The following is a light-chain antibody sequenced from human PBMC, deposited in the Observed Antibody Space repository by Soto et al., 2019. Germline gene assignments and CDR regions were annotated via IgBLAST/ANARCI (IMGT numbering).Light chain of an antibody. V-gene: IGKV3-20*01. CDR3: QQYGSSPPYT. J-gene: IGKJ2*01. Sequence: EVVLTQSPGTLSLSPGERATLSCRASQSVSNNYFAWYQQKPGQAPRLLIFGSSDRATGIPDRFSGSGSGTDCTLTISRLELADFGVYSCQQYGSSPPYTFGQGTKLEIK. CDR2: GSS. CDR1: QSVSNNY.